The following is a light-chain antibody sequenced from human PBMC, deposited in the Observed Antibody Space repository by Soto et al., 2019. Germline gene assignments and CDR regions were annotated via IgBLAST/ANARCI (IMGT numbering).Light chain of an antibody. J-gene: IGLJ1*01. CDR3: QSYGSSPSANFV. Sequence: SVLTQPPSVSGAPGQRVTISCTGSSSNIGAGYDVHWYQQLPGKAPKLLIYGNDNRPSGVPERFSGSKSGTSASLAITGLRADDEADYYCQSYGSSPSANFVFGTGTKVT. CDR1: SSNIGAGYD. V-gene: IGLV1-40*01. CDR2: GND.